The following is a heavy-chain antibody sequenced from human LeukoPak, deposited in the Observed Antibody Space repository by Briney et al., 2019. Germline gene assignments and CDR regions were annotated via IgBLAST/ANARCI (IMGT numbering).Heavy chain of an antibody. CDR1: GYTFTNYG. D-gene: IGHD2-15*01. J-gene: IGHJ4*02. Sequence: GASVKVSCKASGYTFTNYGISWVRQAPGQGLEWMGWVSAYGDNTNYVQKVQGRVTMTTDTSTSTAYVELRSLRSDDTAVYYCARDCIGCHGFDHWGQGTLVTVSS. CDR2: VSAYGDNT. CDR3: ARDCIGCHGFDH. V-gene: IGHV1-18*01.